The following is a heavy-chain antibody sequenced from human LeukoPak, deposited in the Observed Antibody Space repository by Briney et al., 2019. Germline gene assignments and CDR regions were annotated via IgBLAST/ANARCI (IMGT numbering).Heavy chain of an antibody. V-gene: IGHV3-23*01. J-gene: IGHJ4*02. CDR2: ISGNGGTT. CDR1: GFTFNDYA. D-gene: IGHD3-22*01. Sequence: GGSLRLSCAASGFTFNDYAMSWGRQTPGKGLEWVSGISGNGGTTNYTDSVKGRFIISRDNSKNTLTLQINRLRAEDTAIYYCAKRGYYDRGGYTPLTWWGQGTLVTVSS. CDR3: AKRGYYDRGGYTPLTW.